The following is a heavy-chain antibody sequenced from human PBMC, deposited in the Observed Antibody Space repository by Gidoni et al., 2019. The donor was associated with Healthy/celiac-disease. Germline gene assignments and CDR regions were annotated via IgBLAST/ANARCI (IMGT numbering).Heavy chain of an antibody. CDR1: GPSFSGYY. CDR2: ITHTGST. CDR3: ARGRYHDSSGFPY. V-gene: IGHV4-34*01. Sequence: QVQLQQWGAGLLKPSETLSLTCAMSGPSFSGYYWSWIRQSPGRGLEWIAGITHTGSTNYKPSLRSRVTISVDASKNQFSLQLRSVTAADTAVYYCARGRYHDSSGFPYWGQGTLVTVSS. J-gene: IGHJ4*02. D-gene: IGHD3-22*01.